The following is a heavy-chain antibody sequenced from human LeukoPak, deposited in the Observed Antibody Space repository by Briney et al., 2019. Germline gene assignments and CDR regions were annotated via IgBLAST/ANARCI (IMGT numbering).Heavy chain of an antibody. CDR1: GYTFTGYY. V-gene: IGHV1-2*02. Sequence: ASVKVSCKASGYTFTGYYIHWVRQAPGQGVEGMGWINPNSGGTNYAQKFQGRVTMTRDTSISTAYMELSRLISDDTAVYHCAKEYSSGWSRFDYWGQGTLVTVSS. D-gene: IGHD6-19*01. CDR3: AKEYSSGWSRFDY. J-gene: IGHJ4*02. CDR2: INPNSGGT.